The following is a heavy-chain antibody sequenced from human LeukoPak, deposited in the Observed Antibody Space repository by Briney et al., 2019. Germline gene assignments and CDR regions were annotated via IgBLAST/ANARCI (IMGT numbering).Heavy chain of an antibody. D-gene: IGHD1-26*01. CDR3: ARQALVGATILNY. CDR1: GGTFSSYA. J-gene: IGHJ4*02. V-gene: IGHV1-69*04. Sequence: ASVKVSCKASGGTFSSYAISWVRQAPGQGLEWMGRIIPILGIANYAQKFQGRVTITADKSTSTAYMELSSLRSEDTAVYYCARQALVGATILNYWGQGTLVTVSS. CDR2: IIPILGIA.